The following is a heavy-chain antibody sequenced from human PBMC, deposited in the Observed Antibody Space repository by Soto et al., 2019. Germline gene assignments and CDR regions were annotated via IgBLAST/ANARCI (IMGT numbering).Heavy chain of an antibody. V-gene: IGHV3-7*05. CDR2: IKQDGSEK. CDR1: GFTFSSYW. J-gene: IGHJ4*02. CDR3: ACPTIFGVVTDDY. D-gene: IGHD3-3*01. Sequence: GGSLRLSCAASGFTFSSYWMSWVRQAPGKGLEWVANIKQDGSEKYYVDSVKGRFTISRDNAKNSLYLQMNSLRAEDTAVYYCACPTIFGVVTDDYWGQGTLVTVSS.